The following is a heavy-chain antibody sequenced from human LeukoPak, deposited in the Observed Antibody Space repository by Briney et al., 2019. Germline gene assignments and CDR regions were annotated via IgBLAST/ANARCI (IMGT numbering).Heavy chain of an antibody. J-gene: IGHJ4*02. V-gene: IGHV3-23*01. Sequence: GGSLRLSCAASGFTFSSYAMSWVRQAPGQGLEWVSGISGSGGNTYYADSVKGRFTISRDNSKNTVYLQMNSLRAEDTAVYYCAKYPRFIYGFDYWGQGTLVTVSS. D-gene: IGHD4-17*01. CDR3: AKYPRFIYGFDY. CDR2: ISGSGGNT. CDR1: GFTFSSYA.